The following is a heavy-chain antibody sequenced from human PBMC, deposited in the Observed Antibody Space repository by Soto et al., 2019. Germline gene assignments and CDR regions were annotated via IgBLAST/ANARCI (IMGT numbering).Heavy chain of an antibody. J-gene: IGHJ4*02. Sequence: ASVKVSCKASGYTFTSYGINWVRQATGQGLEWMGWISAYNGNTNYAQKLQGRVTMTADTSTSTAYMELRSLRSDDTAVCYCARATHCGGDCYNFDYWGQGTLVTVSS. CDR2: ISAYNGNT. V-gene: IGHV1-18*01. D-gene: IGHD2-21*01. CDR1: GYTFTSYG. CDR3: ARATHCGGDCYNFDY.